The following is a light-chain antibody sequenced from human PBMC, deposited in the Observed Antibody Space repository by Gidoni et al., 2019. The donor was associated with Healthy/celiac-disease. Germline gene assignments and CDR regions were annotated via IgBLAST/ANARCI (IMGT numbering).Light chain of an antibody. Sequence: DIQITQSPSTLSASVGDRVTITCRASQSISSWLAWYQQKPGKAPKLLIYKASSLESGVPSRFSGSGSGTEFTLTISSLQPDDFATYYCQQYNSWTWTFGQGTKVEIK. CDR1: QSISSW. CDR2: KAS. CDR3: QQYNSWTWT. J-gene: IGKJ1*01. V-gene: IGKV1-5*03.